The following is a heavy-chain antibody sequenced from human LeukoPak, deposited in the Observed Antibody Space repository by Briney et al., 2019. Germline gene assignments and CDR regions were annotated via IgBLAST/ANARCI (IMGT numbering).Heavy chain of an antibody. CDR2: IYWDDDK. D-gene: IGHD3-22*01. J-gene: IGHJ5*02. V-gene: IGHV2-5*02. CDR1: RFSLSTSGVG. CDR3: ALSLSGRHMIWWFDP. Sequence: SGPTLAHPTQTLTLTCTFSRFSLSTSGVGVGWIRQPPGKSLEWLALIYWDDDKRYSPSLKSRLTITKDTSKNQVVLTMTNMDPVDTATYYCALSLSGRHMIWWFDPWGQGTLVTVSS.